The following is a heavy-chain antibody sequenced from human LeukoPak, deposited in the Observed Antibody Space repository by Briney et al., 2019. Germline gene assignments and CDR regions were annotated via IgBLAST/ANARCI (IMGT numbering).Heavy chain of an antibody. Sequence: PGGSLRLSCAASGFTFSGSAMHWVRQASGKGLEWVGRIRSKANSYATAYAASVKGRFTISRDDSKNTAYLQMNSLKTEDTAVYYCAKAFDPFDYWGQGTLVTVSS. CDR1: GFTFSGSA. CDR2: IRSKANSYAT. D-gene: IGHD3-3*02. J-gene: IGHJ4*02. CDR3: AKAFDPFDY. V-gene: IGHV3-73*01.